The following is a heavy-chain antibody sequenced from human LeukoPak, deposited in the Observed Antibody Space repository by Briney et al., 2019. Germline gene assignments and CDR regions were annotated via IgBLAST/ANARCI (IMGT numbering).Heavy chain of an antibody. Sequence: ETLSLTCAVYGGSFSGYYWSWIRQPPGKGLEWIGEINHSGSTNYNPSLKSRVTISVDTSKNQFSLKLSSVTAADTAVYYCARVAHYCSSTSCYAGWFDPWGQGTLVTVSS. D-gene: IGHD2-2*01. CDR1: GGSFSGYY. CDR3: ARVAHYCSSTSCYAGWFDP. J-gene: IGHJ5*02. V-gene: IGHV4-34*01. CDR2: INHSGST.